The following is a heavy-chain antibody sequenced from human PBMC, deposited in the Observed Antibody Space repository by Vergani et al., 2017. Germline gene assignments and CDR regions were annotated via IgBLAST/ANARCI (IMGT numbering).Heavy chain of an antibody. Sequence: VQLVESGGGLVKPGGSLRLSCAASGFTFSDYYMSWIRQAPGKGLEWVSVIYSGGSTYYADSVKGRFTISRDNSKNTLYLQMNSLRAEDTAVYYCARGFTYYYDSSGSDAFDIWGQGTMVTVSS. CDR1: GFTFSDYY. CDR3: ARGFTYYYDSSGSDAFDI. D-gene: IGHD3-22*01. V-gene: IGHV3-66*02. CDR2: IYSGGST. J-gene: IGHJ3*02.